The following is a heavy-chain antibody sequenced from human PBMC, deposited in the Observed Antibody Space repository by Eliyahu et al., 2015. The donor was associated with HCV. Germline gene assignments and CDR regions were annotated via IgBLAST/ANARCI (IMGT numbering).Heavy chain of an antibody. CDR2: IIPILALA. Sequence: EVRKPGSSVKVSCKASGGTFSSHAISWVRQAPGQGPEWMGRIIPILALANYAQKFQGRVTITADKSTSTAYMELSSLRFEDTAVYYCARSVDSSRNXXPDFDYWGQGTLVTVSS. V-gene: IGHV1-69*04. CDR1: GGTFSSHA. CDR3: ARSVDSSRNXXPDFDY. J-gene: IGHJ4*02.